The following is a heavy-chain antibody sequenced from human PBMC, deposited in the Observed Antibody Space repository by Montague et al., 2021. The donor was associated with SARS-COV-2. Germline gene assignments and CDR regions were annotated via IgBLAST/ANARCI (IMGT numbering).Heavy chain of an antibody. Sequence: QSGAEVKKPGESLRISCKGSGYSFTTYWINWVRQMPGKGLEWMEKIDPSDSNTYYSPSFQGHVTISVDKSISTAYLQWSSLKASDTAMFYCATPDYWGQGTLVTVSS. CDR2: IDPSDSNT. CDR1: GYSFTTYW. J-gene: IGHJ4*02. CDR3: ATPDY. V-gene: IGHV5-10-1*01.